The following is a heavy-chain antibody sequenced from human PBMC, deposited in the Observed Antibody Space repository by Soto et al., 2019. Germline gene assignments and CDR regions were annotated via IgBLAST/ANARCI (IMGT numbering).Heavy chain of an antibody. CDR1: GGSFSGYY. CDR3: ARGTSSGYYLGYYYYGMDV. Sequence: SETLSLTCAVYGGSFSGYYWSWIRQPPGKGLEWIGEINHSGSTNYNPSLKSRVTISVDTSKNQFSLKLSSVTAADTAVYYCARGTSSGYYLGYYYYGMDVWGQGTTVTVSS. V-gene: IGHV4-34*01. J-gene: IGHJ6*02. D-gene: IGHD3-22*01. CDR2: INHSGST.